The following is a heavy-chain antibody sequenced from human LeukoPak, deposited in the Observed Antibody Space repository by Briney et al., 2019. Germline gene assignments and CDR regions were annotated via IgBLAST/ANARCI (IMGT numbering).Heavy chain of an antibody. CDR2: INAGNGHT. J-gene: IGHJ4*02. CDR3: ARAGYCSGGSCYTFDY. D-gene: IGHD2-15*01. V-gene: IGHV1-3*01. Sequence: GASVKVSCKASGYTFTNYTLHWVRQAPGQRFEWMGWINAGNGHTRDSQKFQGRVTITGDTSASTAYMELSSLRSEDTAVYYCARAGYCSGGSCYTFDYWGQGTLVTVSS. CDR1: GYTFTNYT.